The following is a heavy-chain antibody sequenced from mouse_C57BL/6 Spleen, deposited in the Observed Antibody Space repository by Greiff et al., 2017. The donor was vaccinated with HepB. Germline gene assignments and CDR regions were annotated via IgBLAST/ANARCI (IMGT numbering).Heavy chain of an antibody. J-gene: IGHJ4*01. V-gene: IGHV5-9*01. Sequence: EVHLVESGGGLVKPGGSLKLSCAASGFTFSSYTMSWVRQTPEKRLEWVATISGGGGNTYYPDSVKGRFTISRDNAKNTLYLQMSSLRSEDTALYYCARPITTVVATEGAMDYWGQGTSVTVSS. D-gene: IGHD1-1*01. CDR3: ARPITTVVATEGAMDY. CDR1: GFTFSSYT. CDR2: ISGGGGNT.